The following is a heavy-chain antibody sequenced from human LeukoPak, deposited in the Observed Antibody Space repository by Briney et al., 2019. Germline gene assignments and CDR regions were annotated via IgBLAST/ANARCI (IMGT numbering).Heavy chain of an antibody. CDR2: IYYSGST. J-gene: IGHJ4*02. CDR1: GGSVSSGSYY. D-gene: IGHD1-26*01. Sequence: PSETLSLTCTVSGGSVSSGSYYWSWIRQPPGKGLEWIGYIYYSGSTNYNPSLKSRVTISVDTSKNQFSLKLSSVTAADTAVYYCAGRVTAYLLVGEAIDYWGQGTLVTVSS. V-gene: IGHV4-61*01. CDR3: AGRVTAYLLVGEAIDY.